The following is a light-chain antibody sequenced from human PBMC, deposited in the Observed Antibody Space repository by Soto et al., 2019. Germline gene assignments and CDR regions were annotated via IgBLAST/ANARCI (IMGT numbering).Light chain of an antibody. CDR3: QQYDSLPIT. CDR1: QDIDKY. CDR2: DAS. V-gene: IGKV1-33*01. Sequence: DIQMTQSPSSLSTSVGDSITITCQASQDIDKYLYWYQQKPGKAPKLLIYDASTLDTGVPSRFSGSRSGTRFTLTISSLQPEDIETYYCQQYDSLPITCGRGTRLDIX. J-gene: IGKJ5*01.